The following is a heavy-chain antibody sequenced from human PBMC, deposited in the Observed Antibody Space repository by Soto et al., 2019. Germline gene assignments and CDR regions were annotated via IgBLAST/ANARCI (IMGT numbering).Heavy chain of an antibody. Sequence: SETLSLTCTVSGGSISNSYLNWIRQSPEKGLEWIGYIYSSGSTNYNPSLNSRITISVDTSKNQFSLKLSSVTAADTAVYYCATTTVVTPGGYYGVDVWGQGTTVTVSS. V-gene: IGHV4-59*08. CDR1: GGSISNSY. D-gene: IGHD4-17*01. CDR2: IYSSGST. CDR3: ATTTVVTPGGYYGVDV. J-gene: IGHJ6*02.